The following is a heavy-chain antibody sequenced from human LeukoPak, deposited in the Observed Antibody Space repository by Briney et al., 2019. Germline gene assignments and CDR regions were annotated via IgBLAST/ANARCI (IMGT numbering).Heavy chain of an antibody. CDR3: ARDAGGSYLASGDFDY. V-gene: IGHV1-69*05. Sequence: SVKVSCKASGGTFSSYAISWVRQAPGQGLEWMGGIIPIFGTANYAQKLQGRVTMTTDTSTSTAYMELRSLRSDDTAVYYCARDAGGSYLASGDFDYWGQGTLVTVSS. J-gene: IGHJ4*02. D-gene: IGHD1-26*01. CDR1: GGTFSSYA. CDR2: IIPIFGTA.